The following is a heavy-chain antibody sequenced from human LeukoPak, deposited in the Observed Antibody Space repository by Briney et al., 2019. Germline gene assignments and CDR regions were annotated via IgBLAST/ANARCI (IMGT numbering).Heavy chain of an antibody. V-gene: IGHV4-4*07. CDR1: GGSISSYY. J-gene: IGHJ3*02. CDR2: IYTSGST. CDR3: ARDHVPSRRANWGSKGAFDI. D-gene: IGHD7-27*01. Sequence: SETLSLTCTVSGGSISSYYWSWIRQPAGKGLEWIGRIYTSGSTNYNPSLKSRVTMSVDTSKNQFSLKLSSVTAADTAVYYCARDHVPSRRANWGSKGAFDIWGQGTMVTVSS.